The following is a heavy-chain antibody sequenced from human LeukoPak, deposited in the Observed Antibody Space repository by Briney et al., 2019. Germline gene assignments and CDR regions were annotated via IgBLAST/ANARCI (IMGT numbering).Heavy chain of an antibody. CDR1: GFTLRSYG. CDR2: ISGSLDST. CDR3: ATRSVVGR. D-gene: IGHD1-26*01. Sequence: GGSLRLSCATSGFTLRSYGMSWVRQAPGKGLEWVSSISGSLDSTYYADSVKGRFTISRDNSKNTLYLEMNNLKAEDTAVYYCATRSVVGRGGQGTLVIVSS. V-gene: IGHV3-23*01. J-gene: IGHJ4*02.